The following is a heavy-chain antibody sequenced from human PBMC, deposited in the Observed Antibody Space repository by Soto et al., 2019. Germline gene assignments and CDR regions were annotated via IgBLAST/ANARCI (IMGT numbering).Heavy chain of an antibody. CDR3: ARYRGYCSSTSCLPLYDYYYCMDV. CDR2: IITIFGTA. Sequence: SVKVSCKASGGTFSSYAISWVRQAPGQGLEWMGGIITIFGTANYAQKFQGRVTITADESTSTAYMELSSLRSEDTAVYYCARYRGYCSSTSCLPLYDYYYCMDVWRQGTTVTVSS. D-gene: IGHD2-2*03. V-gene: IGHV1-69*13. CDR1: GGTFSSYA. J-gene: IGHJ6*02.